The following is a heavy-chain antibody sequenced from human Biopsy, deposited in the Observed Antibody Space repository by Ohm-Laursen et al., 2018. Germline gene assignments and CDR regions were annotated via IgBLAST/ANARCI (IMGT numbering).Heavy chain of an antibody. Sequence: SVKVSCKVPGGTFSKYGVNWVRQAPGQGPEWLGGNIPILGTGNYAPMFHGRVTVVADTSTSTATMELRSLRPDDTAVYYCATKLTGYFHHWGQGTLVIVPS. D-gene: IGHD3-9*01. CDR2: NIPILGTG. CDR1: GGTFSKYG. V-gene: IGHV1-69*06. J-gene: IGHJ1*01. CDR3: ATKLTGYFHH.